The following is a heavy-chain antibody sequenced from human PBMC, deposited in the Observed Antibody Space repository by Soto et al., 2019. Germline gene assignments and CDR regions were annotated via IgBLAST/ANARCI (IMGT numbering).Heavy chain of an antibody. D-gene: IGHD3-16*02. CDR2: IIPILGIA. V-gene: IGHV1-69*02. CDR1: GGTFSSYT. CDR3: ARVFSDYIWGSYRYPYERSGDAFDI. Sequence: QVQLVQSGAEVKKPGSSVKVSCKASGGTFSSYTISWVRQAPGQGLEWMGRIIPILGIANYAQKFQGRVTITGDKSSSKAHMELGSMRSEDTDVYYCARVFSDYIWGSYRYPYERSGDAFDIWGQGTMVIVSS. J-gene: IGHJ3*02.